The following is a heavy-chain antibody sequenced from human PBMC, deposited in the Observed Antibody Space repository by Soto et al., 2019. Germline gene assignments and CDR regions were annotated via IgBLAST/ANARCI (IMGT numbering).Heavy chain of an antibody. CDR1: GGSVSSGSYH. D-gene: IGHD6-13*01. CDR2: IYYSGST. J-gene: IGHJ5*02. V-gene: IGHV4-61*01. Sequence: TLSLTCTVSGGSVSSGSYHWSWIRQPPGKGLEWIGYIYYSGSTNYNPSLKSRVTISVDTSKNQFSLKLSSVTAADTAVYYCARFRLAAAGTPDNWFDPWGQGTLVTVSS. CDR3: ARFRLAAAGTPDNWFDP.